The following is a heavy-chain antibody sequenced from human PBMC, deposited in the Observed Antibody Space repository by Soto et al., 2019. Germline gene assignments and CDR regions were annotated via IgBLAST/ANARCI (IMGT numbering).Heavy chain of an antibody. J-gene: IGHJ4*02. CDR1: GLTFSSYD. CDR2: ISSNGGTT. Sequence: EVQLAESGGGMVQPGGSLRLPWVASGLTFSSYDRHWVRQAPGKGLEYVSSISSNGGTTYYGNSVKGRFTISRDNSKNTLYLQMGSLRAEDMAVYYCVRRVSGNYDYWGQGTLVTVSS. D-gene: IGHD1-7*01. V-gene: IGHV3-64*01. CDR3: VRRVSGNYDY.